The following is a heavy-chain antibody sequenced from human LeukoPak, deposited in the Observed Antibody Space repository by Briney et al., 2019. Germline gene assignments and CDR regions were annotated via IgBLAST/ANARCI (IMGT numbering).Heavy chain of an antibody. Sequence: GGSLRLSCAASGFTFSNYWMTWVRQAPGKGLEWVANIKQDGSEKYYVDSVKGRFTISRDNAKNSLYLQMNSLRAEDTAVYYCARVTGTDYIWGSYRYWGQGTLVPVSS. J-gene: IGHJ4*02. CDR2: IKQDGSEK. V-gene: IGHV3-7*01. CDR1: GFTFSNYW. CDR3: ARVTGTDYIWGSYRY. D-gene: IGHD3-16*02.